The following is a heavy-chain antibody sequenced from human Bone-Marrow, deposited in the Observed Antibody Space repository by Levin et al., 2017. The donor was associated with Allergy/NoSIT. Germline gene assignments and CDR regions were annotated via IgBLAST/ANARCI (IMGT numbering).Heavy chain of an antibody. Sequence: SETLSLTCTVSGGSISSSSYYWGWIRQPPGKGLEWIGSIYYSGSTYYNPSLKSRVTISVDTSKNQFSLKLSSVTAADTAVYYCARLQYSGYDFGFDYWGQGTLVTVSS. D-gene: IGHD5-12*01. CDR1: GGSISSSSYY. J-gene: IGHJ4*02. CDR2: IYYSGST. V-gene: IGHV4-39*01. CDR3: ARLQYSGYDFGFDY.